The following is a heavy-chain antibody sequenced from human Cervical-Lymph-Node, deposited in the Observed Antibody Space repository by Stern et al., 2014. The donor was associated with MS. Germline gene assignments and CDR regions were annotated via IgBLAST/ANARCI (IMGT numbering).Heavy chain of an antibody. CDR1: GYTFSTYY. D-gene: IGHD1-1*01. Sequence: VQLVQSGAEVRKPGASGKLSCEASGYTFSTYYMHWVRQAPGQGLEWVALFNPSGGKTTYAERFQGRVTATGDTSTSTSYLELAGLRSEDTAVYYCARVLSLATSDSWGQGTLVIVSS. CDR2: FNPSGGKT. V-gene: IGHV1-46*01. J-gene: IGHJ4*02. CDR3: ARVLSLATSDS.